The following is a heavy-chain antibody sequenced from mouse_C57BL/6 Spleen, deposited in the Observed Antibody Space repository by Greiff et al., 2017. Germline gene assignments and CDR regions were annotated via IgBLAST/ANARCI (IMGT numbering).Heavy chain of an antibody. D-gene: IGHD2-1*01. CDR1: GFTFSDYG. Sequence: EVHLVESGGGLVKPGGSLKLSCAASGFTFSDYGMHWVRQAPEKGLEWVAYISSGSSTIYYADTVKGRFTISRDNAKHTLFLQMTSLRSEDTAMYYCARAPLYYGNSMDYWGQGTSVTVSS. CDR2: ISSGSSTI. CDR3: ARAPLYYGNSMDY. V-gene: IGHV5-17*01. J-gene: IGHJ4*01.